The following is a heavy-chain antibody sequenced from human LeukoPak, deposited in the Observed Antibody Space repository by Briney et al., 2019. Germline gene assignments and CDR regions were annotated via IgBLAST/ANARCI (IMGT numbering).Heavy chain of an antibody. CDR1: GFTFSSYS. CDR2: ISSSSSTI. Sequence: GGSLRLSCAASGFTFSSYSMNWVRQAPGKGLEWLSYISSSSSTINYADSVKGRFTISRDNAKNSLYLQMNSLRAEDTAVYYCSRDHGSSGYYSDYWGQGTLVTVSS. D-gene: IGHD3-22*01. CDR3: SRDHGSSGYYSDY. V-gene: IGHV3-48*04. J-gene: IGHJ4*02.